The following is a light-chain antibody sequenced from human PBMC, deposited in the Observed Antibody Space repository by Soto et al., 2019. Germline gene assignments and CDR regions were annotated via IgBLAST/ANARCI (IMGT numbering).Light chain of an antibody. Sequence: DILMTQSPSFLSASVGDIVTITCRASQSISTWVAWYQQKPGKAPKLLIYKTSSLESGVPSRFRGSGSGTEFTLTINNLQPEDFASYFCLQVYSFPRTFGLGTKVDIK. CDR2: KTS. V-gene: IGKV1-5*03. J-gene: IGKJ1*01. CDR3: LQVYSFPRT. CDR1: QSISTW.